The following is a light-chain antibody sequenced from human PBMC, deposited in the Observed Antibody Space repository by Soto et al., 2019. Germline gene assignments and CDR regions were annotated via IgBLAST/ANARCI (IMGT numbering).Light chain of an antibody. J-gene: IGLJ2*01. V-gene: IGLV2-14*01. CDR1: SSDVNGYKY. CDR2: EVS. CDR3: SSYLSSNTRL. Sequence: QSVLTQPASVSGSPGQSITISCTGTSSDVNGYKYVSWYQQHPGKAPKLIIYEVSYRPSGVSNRFSGSKSGNTASLTISGLQAEDEADYYCSSYLSSNTRLFGGGTQLTVL.